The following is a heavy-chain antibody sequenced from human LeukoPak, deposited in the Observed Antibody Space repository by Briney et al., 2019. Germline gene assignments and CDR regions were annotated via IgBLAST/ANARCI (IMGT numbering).Heavy chain of an antibody. CDR1: GGSISSYY. Sequence: SETLSLTCTVSGGSISSYYWSWIRQPPGKGLEWIGYIYDSGSTNYNPSLKSRVTISVDTSMNQFSLKLSSVTAADTAMYYCARLTYYYDTSGPRPYHFDYGGQGTLVTVSS. CDR3: ARLTYYYDTSGPRPYHFDY. CDR2: IYDSGST. V-gene: IGHV4-59*01. J-gene: IGHJ4*02. D-gene: IGHD3-22*01.